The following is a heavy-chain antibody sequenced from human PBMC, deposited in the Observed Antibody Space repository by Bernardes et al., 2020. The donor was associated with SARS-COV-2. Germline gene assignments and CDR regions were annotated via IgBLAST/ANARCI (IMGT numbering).Heavy chain of an antibody. CDR2: ISSTSRYI. Sequence: GGSRRLSCGASGFTFSDYYMNWIRQTPGKGLEWISYISSTSRYIEYADPVKGRFIISRDNGKKSLYLQMESLRVEDSGIYFCGRDKGGDYGGLSDYWGQGTLVTVSS. V-gene: IGHV3-11*06. D-gene: IGHD4-17*01. CDR3: GRDKGGDYGGLSDY. J-gene: IGHJ4*02. CDR1: GFTFSDYY.